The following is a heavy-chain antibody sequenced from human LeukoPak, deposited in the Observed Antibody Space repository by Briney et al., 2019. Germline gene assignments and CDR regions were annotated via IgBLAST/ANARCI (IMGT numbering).Heavy chain of an antibody. V-gene: IGHV1-69*06. CDR2: IIPIFGTA. D-gene: IGHD3-10*01. CDR3: ARVGAHRLWFGELWYYFDY. Sequence: SVKVSCKASGGTFSSYAISWVRQAPRQGLEWMGGIIPIFGTANYAQKFQGRVTITADKSTSTAYMELSSLRSEDTAVYYCARVGAHRLWFGELWYYFDYWGQGTLVTVSS. J-gene: IGHJ4*02. CDR1: GGTFSSYA.